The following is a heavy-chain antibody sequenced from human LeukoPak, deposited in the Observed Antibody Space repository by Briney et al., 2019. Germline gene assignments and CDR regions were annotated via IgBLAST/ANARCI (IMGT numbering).Heavy chain of an antibody. CDR2: ITGSGDAT. V-gene: IGHV3-23*01. D-gene: IGHD6-13*01. CDR3: VKGRGSWPCHFDY. CDR1: GLTFSSYP. J-gene: IGHJ4*02. Sequence: QPGGSLRLSCTASGLTFSSYPMYWVRQAPGKGLEWVAAITGSGDATYYADSVKGRFTISRDNSRNTVYLQMNSPRAEDTAVYYCVKGRGSWPCHFDYWGQGTLVTVSS.